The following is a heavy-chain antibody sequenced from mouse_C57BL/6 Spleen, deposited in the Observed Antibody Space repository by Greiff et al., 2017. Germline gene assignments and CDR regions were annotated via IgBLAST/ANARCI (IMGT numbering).Heavy chain of an antibody. Sequence: QVQLQQPGTELVKPGASVKLSCKASGYTFTSYWMHWVKQRPGQGLEWIGNINPSNGGTNYNEKFKSKATLTVDKSSSTAYMQLSSLTSEDSAVYYWARYPYYDYDGYAMDYWGQGTSVTVSS. V-gene: IGHV1-53*01. J-gene: IGHJ4*01. CDR2: INPSNGGT. CDR3: ARYPYYDYDGYAMDY. D-gene: IGHD2-4*01. CDR1: GYTFTSYW.